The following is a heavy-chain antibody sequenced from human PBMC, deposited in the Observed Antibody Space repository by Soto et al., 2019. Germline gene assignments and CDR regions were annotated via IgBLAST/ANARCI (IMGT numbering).Heavy chain of an antibody. D-gene: IGHD2-2*01. CDR3: ARDCARTSCSVWKL. J-gene: IGHJ4*02. CDR2: ITGSSETT. V-gene: IGHV3-23*01. Sequence: EVQLLESGGGLVQPGESLRLSCAASGFTFSNYSMTWVRQAPGKGLEWVSGITGSSETTYSADSVKGRFTISRDNSKNTVSLQMNGLRAEDSAVYYCARDCARTSCSVWKLWGQGTLFTVSP. CDR1: GFTFSNYS.